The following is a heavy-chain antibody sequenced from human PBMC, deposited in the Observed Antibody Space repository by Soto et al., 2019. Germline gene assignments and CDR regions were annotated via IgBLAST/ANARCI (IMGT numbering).Heavy chain of an antibody. CDR1: GFTFSSYE. CDR2: ISSSGSSI. V-gene: IGHV3-48*03. D-gene: IGHD5-12*01. Sequence: GGSLRLSCAASGFTFSSYEMNWVRQAPGKGLEWVSYISSSGSSIYYADSVKGRFTISRDNAKNSLYLQMNSLRAEDTAVYYCARGWSGYDYYYYYGMEVWGQGTTVTVSS. J-gene: IGHJ6*01. CDR3: ARGWSGYDYYYYYGMEV.